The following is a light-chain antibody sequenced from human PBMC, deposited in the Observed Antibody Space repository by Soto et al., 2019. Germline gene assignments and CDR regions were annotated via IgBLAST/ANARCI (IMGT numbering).Light chain of an antibody. Sequence: QSALAQPASVSGSPGQSISISCTGSSSDVGIYNYVSWYQQHPGKVPKLIIYEVTNRPSGVSNRFSGSKSGNTASLTISGLQAEDEAAYYCSSYTTSSTRVFGTGTKVTV. CDR1: SSDVGIYNY. J-gene: IGLJ1*01. CDR2: EVT. V-gene: IGLV2-14*01. CDR3: SSYTTSSTRV.